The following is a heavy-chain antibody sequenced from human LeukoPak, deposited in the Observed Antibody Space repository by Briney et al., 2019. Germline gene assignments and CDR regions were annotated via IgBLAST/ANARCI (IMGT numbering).Heavy chain of an antibody. Sequence: PSETLSLTCTVSGGSISRYYWSWIRQPPGKGLEWIGYVYYSGSTNYNPSLKSRVTISVDTSKNQFSLKLSSVTAADTAVYYCARHTSMVRGVSTLYYYYYGMDVWGQGTTVTVSS. CDR2: VYYSGST. CDR1: GGSISRYY. D-gene: IGHD3-10*01. J-gene: IGHJ6*02. V-gene: IGHV4-59*08. CDR3: ARHTSMVRGVSTLYYYYYGMDV.